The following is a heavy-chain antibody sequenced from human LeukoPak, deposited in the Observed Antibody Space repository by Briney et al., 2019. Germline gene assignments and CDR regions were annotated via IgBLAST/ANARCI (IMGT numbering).Heavy chain of an antibody. J-gene: IGHJ4*02. Sequence: GGSLRLSCAASGFTFSSYSMNWVRQAPGKGLEWVSSISSSSSYIYYADSVKGRFTISRDNAKNSLYLQMNSLRAEDTAVYYCARDLGQWLVREEDYWGQGTLVTVSS. V-gene: IGHV3-21*01. D-gene: IGHD6-19*01. CDR3: ARDLGQWLVREEDY. CDR1: GFTFSSYS. CDR2: ISSSSSYI.